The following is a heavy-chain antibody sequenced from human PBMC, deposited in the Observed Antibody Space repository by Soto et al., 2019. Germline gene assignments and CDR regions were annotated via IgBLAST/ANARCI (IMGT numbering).Heavy chain of an antibody. CDR1: KVTFSTYS. J-gene: IGHJ3*02. CDR2: ISSTSGHI. D-gene: IGHD3-22*01. CDR3: ATVSYYDSSGYPLVSYDI. V-gene: IGHV3-21*04. Sequence: PGGSLRLSCAVSKVTFSTYSFNWVRQAPGKGLEWVSGISSTSGHIFYADSVRGRFTISRDNARNTLYLQMNSLRSEDTAVYYCATVSYYDSSGYPLVSYDIWGQGTMVTVSS.